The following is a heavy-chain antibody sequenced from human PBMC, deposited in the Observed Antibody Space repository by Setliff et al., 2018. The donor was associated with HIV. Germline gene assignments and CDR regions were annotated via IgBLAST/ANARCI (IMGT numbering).Heavy chain of an antibody. V-gene: IGHV4-61*02. J-gene: IGHJ6*02. CDR3: AREQYHFAVDYYYYYGMDV. CDR2: IFRAGNA. D-gene: IGHD6-19*01. Sequence: KTSETLSLTCTVSGGSISSGAYLWAWIRQPAGKGLEWIGRIFRAGNATYSPSLKSRATMSIDASQNQFSLKLKHVTAADTAVYYCAREQYHFAVDYYYYYGMDVWGQGNTVTVSS. CDR1: GGSISSGAYL.